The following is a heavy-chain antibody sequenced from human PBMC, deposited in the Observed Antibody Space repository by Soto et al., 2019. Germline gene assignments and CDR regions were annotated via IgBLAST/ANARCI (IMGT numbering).Heavy chain of an antibody. D-gene: IGHD3-16*01. Sequence: QVQLMESGGGLVQPGGSLRVSCAGSGFTFNRYGMHWVRQAPGTALEWVGVISNDGNKLYYGDSMRGRFTISRDNSRNTLYLQIYRLGSEDSAVYFCTKEAEEDISPLGAIFDYWSQGTMVCVAP. CDR3: TKEAEEDISPLGAIFDY. CDR2: ISNDGNKL. V-gene: IGHV3-30*18. CDR1: GFTFNRYG. J-gene: IGHJ4*02.